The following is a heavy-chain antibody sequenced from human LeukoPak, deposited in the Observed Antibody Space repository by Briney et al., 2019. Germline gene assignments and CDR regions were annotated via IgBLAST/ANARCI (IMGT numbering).Heavy chain of an antibody. CDR3: ARDLYPYDSSGSFWFDP. V-gene: IGHV1-69*01. J-gene: IGHJ5*02. CDR2: IIPIFGTA. D-gene: IGHD3-22*01. Sequence: GASVKVSCKASGGTFSSYAISWVRQAPGQGLEWMGGIIPIFGTANYAQKFQGRVTITADESTSTAYMELSGLRSEDTAVYYCARDLYPYDSSGSFWFDPWGQGTLVTVSS. CDR1: GGTFSSYA.